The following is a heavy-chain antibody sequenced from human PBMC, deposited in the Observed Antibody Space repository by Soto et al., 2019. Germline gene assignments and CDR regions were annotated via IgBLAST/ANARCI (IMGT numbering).Heavy chain of an antibody. Sequence: SETLSLTCTVSCVSISSSSYYWGWIRPPPGKGLEWIGSIYYSGSTYYNPSLKSRVTISVDTSKNQFSLKLSSVTAADTAVYYCARLSVGDIVVVPAAIGDHWGQGTLVTVSS. V-gene: IGHV4-39*01. CDR1: CVSISSSSYY. J-gene: IGHJ4*02. D-gene: IGHD2-2*01. CDR3: ARLSVGDIVVVPAAIGDH. CDR2: IYYSGST.